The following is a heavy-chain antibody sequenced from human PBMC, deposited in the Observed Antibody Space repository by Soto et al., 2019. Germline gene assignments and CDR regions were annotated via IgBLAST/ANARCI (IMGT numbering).Heavy chain of an antibody. CDR3: ARLKDQLATHDAFDI. D-gene: IGHD2-2*01. V-gene: IGHV1-69*02. J-gene: IGHJ3*02. CDR1: GGNFSSYT. Sequence: SVQVSCKASGGNFSSYTISWVRQPPGQELEWMGRIIPILGIANYAQKFQGRVTITADKSTSTAYMELSSLRSEDTAVYYCARLKDQLATHDAFDIWGQGTMVTVSS. CDR2: IIPILGIA.